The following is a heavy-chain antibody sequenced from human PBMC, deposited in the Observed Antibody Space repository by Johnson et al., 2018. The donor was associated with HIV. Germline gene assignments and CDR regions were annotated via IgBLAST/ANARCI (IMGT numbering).Heavy chain of an antibody. V-gene: IGHV3-30*01. D-gene: IGHD5-18*01. CDR1: GFTFRNFA. CDR2: ISYDGSNK. Sequence: QVQLVESGGGLVQPGGSLRLSCAASGFTFRNFAMHWVRQAPGKGLEWLAVISYDGSNKYYADSVKGRFPISRDNSKNTLYLQMNSLRAEDTAVYYCSYIFVDTAMDKTTTDAFDIWGQGTMVTVSS. J-gene: IGHJ3*02. CDR3: SYIFVDTAMDKTTTDAFDI.